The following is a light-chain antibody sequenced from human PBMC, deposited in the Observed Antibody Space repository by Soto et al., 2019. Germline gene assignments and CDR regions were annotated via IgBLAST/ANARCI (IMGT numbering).Light chain of an antibody. CDR1: QSMGSN. J-gene: IGKJ1*01. Sequence: EIVRTQYPATMSVSPGERSTLSCRASQSMGSNVAWYQQKPGQSPRLLIYGASTRAAGIPARFSGSGSGTDFSLTISSLEPGDLAVYYCQQYGSSPRTFGQGTKVDI. V-gene: IGKV3D-15*01. CDR2: GAS. CDR3: QQYGSSPRT.